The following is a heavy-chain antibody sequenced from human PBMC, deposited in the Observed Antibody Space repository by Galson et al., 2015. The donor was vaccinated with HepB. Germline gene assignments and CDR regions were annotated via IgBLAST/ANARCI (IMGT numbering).Heavy chain of an antibody. CDR2: IWYDGSNK. CDR1: GFTFSSYG. J-gene: IGHJ4*02. CDR3: ARDSRYIAAAGGYFAY. V-gene: IGHV3-33*01. Sequence: SLRLSCAASGFTFSSYGMHWVRQAPGKGLECVALIWYDGSNKYYADSVKGRFTISRDNSKNTLDLQMNSLRAEDTAVYYCARDSRYIAAAGGYFAYWGQGTLVTVSS. D-gene: IGHD6-13*01.